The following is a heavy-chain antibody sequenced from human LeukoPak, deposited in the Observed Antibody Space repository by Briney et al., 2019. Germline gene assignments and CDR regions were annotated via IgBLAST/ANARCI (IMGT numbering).Heavy chain of an antibody. CDR3: ARDEMVRGVSRLDAFDI. D-gene: IGHD3-10*01. Sequence: GGSLRLSCAASGFTVSSNYMSWVRQAPGKGLEWVSVIYSGGSTYYADSVKGRFTISRDNSKNTLYLQMNSLRAEDTAVYYCARDEMVRGVSRLDAFDIWGQGTMVTVSS. V-gene: IGHV3-66*01. CDR1: GFTVSSNY. J-gene: IGHJ3*02. CDR2: IYSGGST.